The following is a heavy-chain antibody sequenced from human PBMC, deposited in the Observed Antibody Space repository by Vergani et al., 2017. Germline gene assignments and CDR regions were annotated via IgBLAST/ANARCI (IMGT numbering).Heavy chain of an antibody. CDR2: INPNSGGT. D-gene: IGHD2-15*01. Sequence: QVHLVQSGAEVKKPGASVKVSCKASGYTFTGHYMHWVRQTPGQGLEWMGWINPNSGGTNYAQKFQGRVTMTRDTSISTAYMELSRLRSDDTAVYYCAIGYCSGGSCYSGDAFDIWGQGTMVTVSS. J-gene: IGHJ3*02. V-gene: IGHV1-2*02. CDR1: GYTFTGHY. CDR3: AIGYCSGGSCYSGDAFDI.